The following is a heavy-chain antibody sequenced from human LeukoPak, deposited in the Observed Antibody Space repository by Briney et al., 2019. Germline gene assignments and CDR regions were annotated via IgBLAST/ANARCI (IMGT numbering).Heavy chain of an antibody. Sequence: AETLSLTCTVSGGSISIYYWSWVRQPPGKGLEWIGYIYNSGSTTYDPSLKSRATISVDTSKNQFSLKLTSMTAADTAFYYCVRDRELHYWGQGILVTVSS. D-gene: IGHD1-7*01. CDR3: VRDRELHY. J-gene: IGHJ4*02. V-gene: IGHV4-59*01. CDR2: IYNSGST. CDR1: GGSISIYY.